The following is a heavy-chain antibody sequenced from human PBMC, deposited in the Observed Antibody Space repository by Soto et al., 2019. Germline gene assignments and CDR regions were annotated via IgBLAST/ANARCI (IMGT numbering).Heavy chain of an antibody. CDR1: GGSISSYY. CDR3: AREVTQLYYYDSSGYNWFDP. Sequence: SETLSLTCTVSGGSISSYYWSWIRQPPGKGLEWIGYIYYSGSTNYNPSLKSRVTISVDTSKNQFSLKLSSVTAADTAVYYCAREVTQLYYYDSSGYNWFDPWGQGTLVTSPQ. CDR2: IYYSGST. J-gene: IGHJ5*02. V-gene: IGHV4-59*01. D-gene: IGHD3-22*01.